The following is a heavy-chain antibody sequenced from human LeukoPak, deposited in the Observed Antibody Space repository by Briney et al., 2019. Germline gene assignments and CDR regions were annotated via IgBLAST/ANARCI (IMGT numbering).Heavy chain of an antibody. CDR1: GGTFSSYA. CDR2: IIPIFGTA. CDR3: ARDLRDGDYVFDY. D-gene: IGHD4-17*01. Sequence: SVKVSCKASGGTFSSYAISWVRQAPGQGLEWMGGIIPIFGTANYAQKFQGRVTITADKSTSTAYMELSSLRSEDTALYYCARDLRDGDYVFDYWGQGTLVTVSS. J-gene: IGHJ4*02. V-gene: IGHV1-69*06.